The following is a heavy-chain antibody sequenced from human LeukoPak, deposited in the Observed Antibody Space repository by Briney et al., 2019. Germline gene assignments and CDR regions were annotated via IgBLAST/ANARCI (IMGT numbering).Heavy chain of an antibody. D-gene: IGHD3-10*01. CDR2: ITGSGTII. Sequence: KTGGSLRLSCAASGFTFKDAWMSWVRQAPGKGLEWVSFITGSGTIIYYADSVKGRFTISRDNAKNSVYLQMNSLRAEDTAVYYCARGITELDYWGQGTLVTVSS. CDR3: ARGITELDY. J-gene: IGHJ4*02. V-gene: IGHV3-11*04. CDR1: GFTFKDAW.